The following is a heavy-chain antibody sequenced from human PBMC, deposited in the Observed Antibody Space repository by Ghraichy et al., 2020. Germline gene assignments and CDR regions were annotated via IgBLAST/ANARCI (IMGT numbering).Heavy chain of an antibody. Sequence: ASVKVSCKASGYTFTDAHLHWVRQAPGQGLEWLGWINPKFGDPNYSPKFQGRVTMTRDTSTNTAYMELTTLTSDDTAVYFCARDYCRTIGCSTGATDVWGQGTTVIVSS. CDR1: GYTFTDAH. CDR2: INPKFGDP. D-gene: IGHD2-2*01. J-gene: IGHJ6*02. CDR3: ARDYCRTIGCSTGATDV. V-gene: IGHV1-2*02.